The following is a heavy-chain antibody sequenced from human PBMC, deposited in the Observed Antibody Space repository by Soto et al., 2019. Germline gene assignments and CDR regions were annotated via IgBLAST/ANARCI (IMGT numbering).Heavy chain of an antibody. CDR1: GFTFSSSA. CDR3: AKDSHYFGSGSLDY. D-gene: IGHD3-10*01. J-gene: IGHJ4*02. Sequence: EVQQLESGGGLTQPGGSLRLSCAASGFTFSSSAMNWVRQAPGKGLVWLASISGRGSSTFYADSVKGRFTISRDNSNNTLYLQMSSLRAEDTAVYYCAKDSHYFGSGSLDYWGQGTLVTVSS. CDR2: ISGRGSST. V-gene: IGHV3-23*01.